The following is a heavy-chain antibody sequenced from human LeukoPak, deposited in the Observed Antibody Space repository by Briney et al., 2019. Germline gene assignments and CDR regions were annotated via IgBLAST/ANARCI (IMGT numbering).Heavy chain of an antibody. CDR1: GYSISSGYY. Sequence: PSETLSLTCAVSGYSISSGYYWGWIRQPPGKGLEWIGYIYYSGSTNYNPSLKSRVTISVDTSKNQFSLKLSSVTAADTAVYYCARDGPTDYFDYWGQGTLVTVSS. J-gene: IGHJ4*02. CDR2: IYYSGST. V-gene: IGHV4-61*01. D-gene: IGHD4-17*01. CDR3: ARDGPTDYFDY.